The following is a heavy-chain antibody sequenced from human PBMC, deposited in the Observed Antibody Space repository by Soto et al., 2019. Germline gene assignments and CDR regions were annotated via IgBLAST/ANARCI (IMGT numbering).Heavy chain of an antibody. V-gene: IGHV4-4*02. CDR2: IYRTGST. D-gene: IGHD1-7*01. CDR1: GGSFTSNNW. CDR3: ASRDPGTSVDY. Sequence: ETLSLTCAVSGGSFTSNNWWTCVRQPPGQGLEWIGEIYRTGSTNYNPSLKSRVTISLDKSENQFSLKVTSLTAADTAVYYCASRDPGTSVDYWGQGTLVTVSS. J-gene: IGHJ4*02.